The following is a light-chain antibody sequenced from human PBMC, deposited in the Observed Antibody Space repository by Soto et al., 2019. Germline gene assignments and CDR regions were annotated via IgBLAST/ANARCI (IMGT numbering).Light chain of an antibody. Sequence: QAASVSGSPGQSITISCTGTSSYVGGYNYVSWYQQHPGKAPKLMIYEVSNRPSGVSNRFSGSKSGNTASLTISGLQAEDEADYYCSSYITTSTRVFGTGTKLTVL. V-gene: IGLV2-14*01. CDR1: SSYVGGYNY. J-gene: IGLJ1*01. CDR2: EVS. CDR3: SSYITTSTRV.